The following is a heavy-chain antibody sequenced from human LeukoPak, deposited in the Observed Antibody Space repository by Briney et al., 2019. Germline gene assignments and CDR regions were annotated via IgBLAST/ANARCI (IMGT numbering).Heavy chain of an antibody. CDR3: ARDSRTTTAFDI. D-gene: IGHD1-1*01. CDR2: VYYSGST. V-gene: IGHV4-59*01. CDR1: GGSISSYY. J-gene: IGHJ3*02. Sequence: SETLSLTCTVSGGSISSYYWSWLRQPPGKGLEWIGYVYYSGSTNYNPSLKSRVTISVDTSKNQFSLKLSSVTAADTAVYHCARDSRTTTAFDIWGQGTMVTVSS.